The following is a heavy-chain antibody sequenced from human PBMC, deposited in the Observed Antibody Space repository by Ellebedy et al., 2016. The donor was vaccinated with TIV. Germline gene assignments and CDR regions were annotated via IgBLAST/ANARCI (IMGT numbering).Heavy chain of an antibody. CDR3: ARGQLVVGY. V-gene: IGHV4-4*02. Sequence: MPGGSLRLSCAVSGASITSSNWWPWVRQAPGRGLEWFGEVYHSGSTYYNPSLKSRVSMSVDKSKNQFSLKLSAVTAADTAVYYCARGQLVVGYWGQGTLVTVSS. J-gene: IGHJ4*02. CDR1: GASITSSNW. CDR2: VYHSGST. D-gene: IGHD6-13*01.